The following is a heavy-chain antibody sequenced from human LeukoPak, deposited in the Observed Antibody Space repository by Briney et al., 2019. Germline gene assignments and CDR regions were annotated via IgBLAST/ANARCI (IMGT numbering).Heavy chain of an antibody. J-gene: IGHJ6*03. CDR1: GGSISSYY. D-gene: IGHD5-18*01. V-gene: IGHV4-4*08. CDR3: ARVGGYSYGYYYYYYMDV. Sequence: SETLSLTCTVSGGSISSYYWSWIRQPPGKGLEWIGRIYTSGSTNYNPSLKSRVTISVDTSKNQFSLKLSSVTAADTAVYYCARVGGYSYGYYYYYYMDVWGKGTTVTVSS. CDR2: IYTSGST.